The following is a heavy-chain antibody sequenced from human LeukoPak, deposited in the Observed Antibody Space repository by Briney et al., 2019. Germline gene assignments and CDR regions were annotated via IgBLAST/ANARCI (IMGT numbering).Heavy chain of an antibody. CDR1: GGSISSSSYY. J-gene: IGHJ4*02. CDR2: IYYSGST. Sequence: PSETLSLTCTVSGGSISSSSYYWGWIRQPPGKGLEWIGSIYYSGSTYYNPSLKSRVTISVDTSKNQFSLKLSSVTAADTAVYYCARSLGGYSSSWYLDYWGQGTLVTVSS. CDR3: ARSLGGYSSSWYLDY. V-gene: IGHV4-39*07. D-gene: IGHD6-13*01.